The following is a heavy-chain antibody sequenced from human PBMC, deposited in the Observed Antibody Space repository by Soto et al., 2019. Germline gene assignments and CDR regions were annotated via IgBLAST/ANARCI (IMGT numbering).Heavy chain of an antibody. V-gene: IGHV1-3*01. J-gene: IGHJ6*03. Sequence: ASVKVSCKASGYTFTSYAMHWVRQAPGQRLEWMGWINAGNGNTKYSQKFQGRVTITRDTSASTANMELSSLRSEDTTVYYCARDSSYSNPYYYYYMDVWGKGTTVTVSS. CDR3: ARDSSYSNPYYYYYMDV. CDR2: INAGNGNT. CDR1: GYTFTSYA. D-gene: IGHD4-4*01.